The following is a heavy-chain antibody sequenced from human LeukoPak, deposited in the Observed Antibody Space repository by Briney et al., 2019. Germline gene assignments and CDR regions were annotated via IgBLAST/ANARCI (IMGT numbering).Heavy chain of an antibody. CDR1: GFTFSSYA. J-gene: IGHJ4*02. CDR3: AKVVVVNSYYFDY. Sequence: GGSLRLPCAASGFTFSSYAMSWVRQAPGKGLEWVSAISGSGGSTYYADSVKGRFTISRDNSKNTLYLQMNSLRAEDTAVYYCAKVVVVNSYYFDYWGQGTLVTVSS. D-gene: IGHD3-22*01. CDR2: ISGSGGST. V-gene: IGHV3-23*01.